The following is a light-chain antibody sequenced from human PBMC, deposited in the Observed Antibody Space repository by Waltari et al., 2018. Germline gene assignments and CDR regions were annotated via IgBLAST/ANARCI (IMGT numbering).Light chain of an antibody. CDR3: ISYAGSNYYV. V-gene: IGLV2-8*01. J-gene: IGLJ1*01. Sequence: QSALTQPPSAPGSPGQSATIPCTGTRSDVGSYNYVSWYQQHPGEAPNLMIYEVTKRPSGVPDRFSGSKSGNTASLTVSGLQAEDEADYYCISYAGSNYYVFGTGTKVTVL. CDR2: EVT. CDR1: RSDVGSYNY.